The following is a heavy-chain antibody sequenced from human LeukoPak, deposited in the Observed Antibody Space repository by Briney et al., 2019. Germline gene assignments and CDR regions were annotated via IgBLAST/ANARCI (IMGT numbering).Heavy chain of an antibody. Sequence: GGSLRLSCAASGFTFSSYSMNWVRRAPGKGLEWVANIKQDGSEKYYVDSVKGRFTISRDNAKNSLYLQMNSLRAEDTAVYYCARDQATDYFDYWGQGTLVTVSS. V-gene: IGHV3-7*03. CDR2: IKQDGSEK. CDR1: GFTFSSYS. J-gene: IGHJ4*02. D-gene: IGHD5-12*01. CDR3: ARDQATDYFDY.